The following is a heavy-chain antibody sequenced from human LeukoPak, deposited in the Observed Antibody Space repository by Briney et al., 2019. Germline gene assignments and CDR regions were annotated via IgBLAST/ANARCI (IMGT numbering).Heavy chain of an antibody. CDR2: IYYSGST. D-gene: IGHD6-13*01. CDR3: ARLAAYAFDI. Sequence: SEPLALPCTVSGGSIISSSYYGGWIRQPPGQGLEWIGSIYYSGSTYYNPSLKSRVTISVDTSKNQFSLKLSSVTAADTAVYYCARLAAYAFDIWGQGTMVTVSS. J-gene: IGHJ3*02. CDR1: GGSIISSSYY. V-gene: IGHV4-39*01.